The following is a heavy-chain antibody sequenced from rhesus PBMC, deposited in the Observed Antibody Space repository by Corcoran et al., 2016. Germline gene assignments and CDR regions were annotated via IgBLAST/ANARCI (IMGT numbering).Heavy chain of an antibody. V-gene: IGHV5-20*01. CDR3: AKWGWGDLFDY. CDR2: SDPSDSDT. J-gene: IGHJ4*01. CDR1: GYSVTSYW. D-gene: IGHD3-34*01. Sequence: EVQLVQSGAEVKRTGESLKISCKTSGYSVTSYWISWVGQLPGKGLEWMGASDPSDSDTRYNPSFQGPVTIPADKSISTAYLQWSRLKASDTATYYCAKWGWGDLFDYWGQGVLVTVSS.